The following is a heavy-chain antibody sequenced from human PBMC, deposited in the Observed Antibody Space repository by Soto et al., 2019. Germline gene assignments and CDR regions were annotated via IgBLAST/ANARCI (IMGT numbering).Heavy chain of an antibody. V-gene: IGHV3-33*01. CDR3: ARDREEVADAFDI. CDR1: GFTFSSYG. J-gene: IGHJ3*02. D-gene: IGHD1-26*01. Sequence: HPGGSLRLSCAASGFTFSSYGMHWVRQAPGKGLEWVAVIWYDGSNKYYADSVKGRFTISRDNSKNTLYLQMNSLRAEDTAVYYCARDREEVADAFDIWGQGTMVTVSS. CDR2: IWYDGSNK.